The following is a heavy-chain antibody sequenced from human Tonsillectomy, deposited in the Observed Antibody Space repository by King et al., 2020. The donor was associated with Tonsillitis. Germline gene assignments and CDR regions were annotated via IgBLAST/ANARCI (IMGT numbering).Heavy chain of an antibody. J-gene: IGHJ3*01. CDR2: ISSSSSYI. Sequence: VQLVESGGGLVKPGESLRLSCAASGFTSSSYSMNWVRQAPGKGLEWVSSISSSSSYIYYADSVKGRFTISRDNAKNSLYLQMNRLRAEDTAVYYCVRDTTSYYDFWSGYYNAFDLWGQGTMVTVPS. D-gene: IGHD3-3*01. CDR1: GFTSSSYS. CDR3: VRDTTSYYDFWSGYYNAFDL. V-gene: IGHV3-21*01.